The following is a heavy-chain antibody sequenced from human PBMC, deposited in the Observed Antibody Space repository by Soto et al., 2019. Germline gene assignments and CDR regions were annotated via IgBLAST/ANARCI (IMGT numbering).Heavy chain of an antibody. Sequence: QLQLQESGPGLVKPSETLSLTCTVSGGSISSSSYYWGWIRQPPGKGLEWIGSIYYSGSTYYNPSLKRRVTISVDTSNNQFSLKLSSVTAADTAVYYCARSQYTPIAVAGTAPYWYFDLWGRGTLVTVSS. CDR2: IYYSGST. D-gene: IGHD6-19*01. CDR3: ARSQYTPIAVAGTAPYWYFDL. V-gene: IGHV4-39*01. J-gene: IGHJ2*01. CDR1: GGSISSSSYY.